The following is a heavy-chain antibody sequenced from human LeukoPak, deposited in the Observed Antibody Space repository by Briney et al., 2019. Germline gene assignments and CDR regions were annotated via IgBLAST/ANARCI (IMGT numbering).Heavy chain of an antibody. CDR3: ITVYYYDSSGYYDYYYYMNV. V-gene: IGHV3-15*01. Sequence: GGSLRLSCAASGFTFSNAWMSWLRQAPGKGLEWVGRIKSKTDGGTTDYAAPVKGRFTISRDDSKNTLYLQMNSLKTEDTAVYYCITVYYYDSSGYYDYYYYMNVWGKGTTVTVSS. J-gene: IGHJ6*03. CDR1: GFTFSNAW. CDR2: IKSKTDGGTT. D-gene: IGHD3-22*01.